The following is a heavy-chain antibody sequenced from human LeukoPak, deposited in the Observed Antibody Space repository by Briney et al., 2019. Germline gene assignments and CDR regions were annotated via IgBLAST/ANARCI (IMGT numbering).Heavy chain of an antibody. J-gene: IGHJ5*02. D-gene: IGHD6-13*01. V-gene: IGHV4-39*01. CDR1: GGSISSSSYY. CDR3: ARHLYIAAAGRVKNWFDP. Sequence: SETLSLTCTVSGGSISSSSYYWGWIRQPPGKGLEWIGSIYYSGSTYYNPSLKSRVTISVDTSKNQFSLKLSSVTAADTAVYYCARHLYIAAAGRVKNWFDPWGQGTLVTVSS. CDR2: IYYSGST.